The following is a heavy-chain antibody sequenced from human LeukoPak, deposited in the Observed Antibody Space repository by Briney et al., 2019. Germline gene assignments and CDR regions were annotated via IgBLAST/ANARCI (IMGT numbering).Heavy chain of an antibody. CDR1: GGSFSGYY. D-gene: IGHD3-10*01. CDR2: INHSGST. CDR3: ARGSMVRGRFDP. Sequence: SETLSLTCAVYGGSFSGYYWSWIRQPPGKGLEWIGEINHSGSTNYNPSLKSRVTISVDTSKNQFSLKLSSVTAADTAVCYCARGSMVRGRFDPWGQGTLVTVSS. V-gene: IGHV4-34*01. J-gene: IGHJ5*02.